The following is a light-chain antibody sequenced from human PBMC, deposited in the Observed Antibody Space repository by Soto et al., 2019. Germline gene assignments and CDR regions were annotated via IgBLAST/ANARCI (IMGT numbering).Light chain of an antibody. CDR1: SSNIGAGYD. V-gene: IGLV1-40*01. CDR2: GNS. CDR3: QSYDSSLSGLV. Sequence: QSVLTQPPSVSGAPGQRVTISCTGSSSNIGAGYDVHWYQQLPGTAPKLLIYGNSNRPSGVPDRFSGSKSGTSASLAITGLQAEDEADYYFQSYDSSLSGLVLGTGTKVTVL. J-gene: IGLJ1*01.